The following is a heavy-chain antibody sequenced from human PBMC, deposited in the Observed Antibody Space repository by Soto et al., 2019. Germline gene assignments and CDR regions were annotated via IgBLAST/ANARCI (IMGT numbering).Heavy chain of an antibody. J-gene: IGHJ4*02. CDR2: ISSSSSYI. V-gene: IGHV3-21*01. CDR1: GSTFSSYS. Sequence: GGSLRLSCAASGSTFSSYSMNWVRQAPGKGLEWVSSISSSSSYIYYADSVKGRFTISRDNAKNSLYLQMNSLRAEDTAVYYCAMGSRERWLQGAIDYWGQGTLVTVSS. CDR3: AMGSRERWLQGAIDY. D-gene: IGHD5-12*01.